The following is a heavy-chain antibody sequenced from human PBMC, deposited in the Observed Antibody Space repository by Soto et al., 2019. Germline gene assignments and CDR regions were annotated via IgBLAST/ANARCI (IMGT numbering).Heavy chain of an antibody. CDR1: GYTFTGYY. J-gene: IGHJ4*02. D-gene: IGHD3-3*02. Sequence: QVPLVQSGAEVKKPGASVKVSCKASGYTFTGYYMSWVRQAPGQGLEWMGIINPGGGSTSYAQKFQGRVTMTRDTSTRTVYMELISLRSEDTAVYYCGRDLAGPFDFWGQGTLVTVSS. CDR3: GRDLAGPFDF. CDR2: INPGGGST. V-gene: IGHV1-46*03.